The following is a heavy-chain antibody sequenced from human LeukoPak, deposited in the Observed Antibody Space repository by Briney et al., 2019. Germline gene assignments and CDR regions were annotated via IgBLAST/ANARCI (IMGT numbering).Heavy chain of an antibody. V-gene: IGHV4-39*01. D-gene: IGHD3-16*02. J-gene: IGHJ5*02. CDR2: IYYIGST. Sequence: SETLSLTCTVSGGSISSSSYYWGWIRQPPGKGLEWIGSIYYIGSTYYNPSLKSRVTISVDTSKNQFSLKLSSVTAADTAVYYCARARTDYDYVWGSYRFWFDPWGQGTLVTVSS. CDR3: ARARTDYDYVWGSYRFWFDP. CDR1: GGSISSSSYY.